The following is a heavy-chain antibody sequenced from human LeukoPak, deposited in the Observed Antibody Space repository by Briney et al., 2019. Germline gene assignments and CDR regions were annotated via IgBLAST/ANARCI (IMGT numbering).Heavy chain of an antibody. D-gene: IGHD2-2*01. J-gene: IGHJ6*03. CDR1: GGTFSSYA. CDR2: TIPIFGTA. Sequence: SVKVSCKASGGTFSSYAISWVRQAPGQGLEWMGGTIPIFGTANYAQKFQGRVTITTDESTSTAYMELSSLRSEDTAVYYCARVDIVVVPAALDNYYYMDVWGKGTTVTVSS. V-gene: IGHV1-69*05. CDR3: ARVDIVVVPAALDNYYYMDV.